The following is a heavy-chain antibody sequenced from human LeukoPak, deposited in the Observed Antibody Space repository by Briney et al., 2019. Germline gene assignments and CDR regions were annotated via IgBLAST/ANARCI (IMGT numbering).Heavy chain of an antibody. CDR1: GYTFTSHA. V-gene: IGHV1-3*01. CDR3: AGIVSAAKQYGDYVGLDY. D-gene: IGHD4-17*01. Sequence: GASVKVSCKASGYTFTSHAIHWVRQAPGQRLEWMGWINAGYGNTKSSQKFQGRVTITRDTSASTAYMELSSLRSEDTAVYYCAGIVSAAKQYGDYVGLDYWGQGTLVTVSS. J-gene: IGHJ4*02. CDR2: INAGYGNT.